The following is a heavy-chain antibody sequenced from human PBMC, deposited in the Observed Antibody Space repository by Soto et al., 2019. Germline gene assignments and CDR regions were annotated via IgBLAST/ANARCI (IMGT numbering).Heavy chain of an antibody. CDR2: GYYTGAA. D-gene: IGHD1-20*01. J-gene: IGHJ4*02. CDR1: GGSIETVCFY. CDR3: ASGTFNDITFHS. Sequence: QVQLPESGPGLVKPSQTLTLLCSVSGGSIETVCFYWSWARQLPGKALQWIGYGYYTGAAYYNPALKSRVVISLDTSANQFSLSLTSLTAADTAVYYCASGTFNDITFHSWGQGRLVTVPS. V-gene: IGHV4-31*03.